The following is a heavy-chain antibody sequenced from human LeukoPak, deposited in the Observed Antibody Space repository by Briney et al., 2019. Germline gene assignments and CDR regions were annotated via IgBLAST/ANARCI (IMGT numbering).Heavy chain of an antibody. D-gene: IGHD1-14*01. Sequence: GGSLRLSCAASGFTVSSNYMSWVRQAPGKGLEWVSVIYSGGSTYYADSVKGRFTISRDNSKNTLYLQMNSLRAEDTAVYYCARAPGTNPYYYYMDVWGKGTTVTVSS. V-gene: IGHV3-53*05. J-gene: IGHJ6*03. CDR3: ARAPGTNPYYYYMDV. CDR1: GFTVSSNY. CDR2: IYSGGST.